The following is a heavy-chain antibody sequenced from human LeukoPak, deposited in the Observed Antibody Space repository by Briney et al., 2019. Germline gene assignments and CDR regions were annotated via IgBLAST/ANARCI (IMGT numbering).Heavy chain of an antibody. V-gene: IGHV3-74*01. Sequence: GGSLRLSCAASGFTFSSYRMHWVRQAPGKGLVWVSHINTDGSRRSHADSVKGRFTISRDNSKNTLYLQMNSLRAEDTAVYYCAKDYTLQYPRGVDYWGQGTLVTVSS. D-gene: IGHD4-11*01. CDR3: AKDYTLQYPRGVDY. J-gene: IGHJ4*02. CDR1: GFTFSSYR. CDR2: INTDGSRR.